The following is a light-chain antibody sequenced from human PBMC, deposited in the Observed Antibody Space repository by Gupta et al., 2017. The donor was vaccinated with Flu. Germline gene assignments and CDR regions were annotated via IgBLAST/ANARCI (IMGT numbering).Light chain of an antibody. CDR1: QNIEDW. V-gene: IGKV1-5*03. CDR2: KAS. J-gene: IGKJ2*01. CDR3: HQYDSYSPYT. Sequence: DVHLTQSPPLLATFVGDRVTITCRASQNIEDWLAWYQQKPGTAPKLLISKASTLQSGLPSRFSGSGSGTDFTLTINNRQPDDSAIYICHQYDSYSPYTFGQGTKLLIK.